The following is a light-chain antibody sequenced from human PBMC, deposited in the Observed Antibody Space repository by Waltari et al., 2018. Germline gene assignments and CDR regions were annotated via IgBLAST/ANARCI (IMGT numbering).Light chain of an antibody. CDR3: QQNSNWPLT. J-gene: IGKJ1*01. Sequence: EIVMTQSPATLSLSPGERATLSCRASQSVSSSLAWYQQKPGQAPRLLIYGASSRATGIPDRFSGSGSGTEFTLIISSLEPEDVAVYYCQQNSNWPLTFGQGTKVEIK. CDR1: QSVSSS. CDR2: GAS. V-gene: IGKV3D-15*01.